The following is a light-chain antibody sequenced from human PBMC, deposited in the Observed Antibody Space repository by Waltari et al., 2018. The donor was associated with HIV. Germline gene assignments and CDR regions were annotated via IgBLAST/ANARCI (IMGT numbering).Light chain of an antibody. J-gene: IGKJ4*01. Sequence: EIVMTQSPATLSAAPGERATLPCRASQSVSSKLAWSREKPGQAPRLLFYRASTRATGIPARCSGGWSGTGFSLTISSLQSEDFAVYYCQQYKNWPLTFGGGTRVEI. V-gene: IGKV3-15*01. CDR3: QQYKNWPLT. CDR2: RAS. CDR1: QSVSSK.